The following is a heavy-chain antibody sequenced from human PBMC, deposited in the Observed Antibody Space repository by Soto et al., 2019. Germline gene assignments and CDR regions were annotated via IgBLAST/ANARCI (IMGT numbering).Heavy chain of an antibody. CDR1: GYTFTGYY. CDR3: ARDGDMATILDY. D-gene: IGHD5-12*01. J-gene: IGHJ4*02. V-gene: IGHV1-2*02. Sequence: ASVKVSCKASGYTFTGYYMHWVRQPPGQGLEWMGWNNPNSGGTNYAQKFQGRVTMTRDTSISTAYMDRSSLKSDDTAVYYCARDGDMATILDYWGPGTLVTVYS. CDR2: NNPNSGGT.